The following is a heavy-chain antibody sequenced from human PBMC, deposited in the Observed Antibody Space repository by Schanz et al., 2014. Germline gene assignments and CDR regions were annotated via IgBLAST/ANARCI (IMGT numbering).Heavy chain of an antibody. CDR2: ISWNSGSV. J-gene: IGHJ6*02. CDR3: AKDRQTTVSRVGYYYDMDV. V-gene: IGHV3-9*01. Sequence: EVQLVESGGGLVQPGRSLRLSCAASGFTFDNYAMHWVRQAPGKGLEWVSRISWNSGSVAYADSVKGRFTISRDDAKNSLYLQMNSLRAEDTALYYCAKDRQTTVSRVGYYYDMDVWGQGTTVTVSS. D-gene: IGHD4-4*01. CDR1: GFTFDNYA.